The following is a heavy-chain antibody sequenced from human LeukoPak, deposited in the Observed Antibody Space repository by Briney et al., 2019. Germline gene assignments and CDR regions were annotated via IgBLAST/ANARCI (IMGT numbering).Heavy chain of an antibody. CDR3: ARGGLEPVDC. D-gene: IGHD1-1*01. V-gene: IGHV3-74*01. CDR1: GDSFSTYM. CDR2: INPDGSTS. Sequence: GGSLRLSCADSGDSFSTYMMHCVREAPGRGVVCGARINPDGSTSSHADSVKGRLTISRDNAKNTLYLQMSSLKADDTAVYYCARGGLEPVDCWGQGTLVTVSS. J-gene: IGHJ4*02.